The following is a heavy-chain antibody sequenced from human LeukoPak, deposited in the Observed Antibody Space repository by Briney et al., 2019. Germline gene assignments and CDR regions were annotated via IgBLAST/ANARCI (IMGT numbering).Heavy chain of an antibody. J-gene: IGHJ6*03. D-gene: IGHD3-3*01. CDR2: IYYSGST. CDR1: GGSISSYY. Sequence: PSETLSLTCTVSGGSISSYYWSWIRQPPGKGLEWIGYIYYSGSTNYNPSLKSRVTISVDTSKNQFSLKLSSVTAADTAVYYCARGYDFWSGLVGYYYMDVWGKGTTVTVSS. V-gene: IGHV4-59*01. CDR3: ARGYDFWSGLVGYYYMDV.